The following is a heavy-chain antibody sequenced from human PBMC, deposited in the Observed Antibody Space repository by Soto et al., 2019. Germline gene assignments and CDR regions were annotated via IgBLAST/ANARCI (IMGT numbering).Heavy chain of an antibody. J-gene: IGHJ4*02. Sequence: GGSLRLSCAASGFTFSSYAMSWVRQAPGNGLEWVSAISGSGGSTYYADSVKVRFTISRNNSKNTLYLQMNSLRAEDTAVYYCAKDRTLFDYWGQGTLVTVSS. CDR2: ISGSGGST. CDR3: AKDRTLFDY. CDR1: GFTFSSYA. V-gene: IGHV3-23*01.